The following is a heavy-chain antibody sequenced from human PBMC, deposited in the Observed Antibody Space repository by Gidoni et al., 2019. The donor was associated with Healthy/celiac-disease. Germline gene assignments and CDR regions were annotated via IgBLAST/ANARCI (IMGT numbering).Heavy chain of an antibody. J-gene: IGHJ4*02. D-gene: IGHD6-19*01. V-gene: IGHV3-30-3*01. Sequence: QVQLVASGGGVVQPGRSLRLSCAAAGFTFSSYAMHWVRQAPGKGLEWVAVISYDGSNKYYADSVKGRFTISRDNSKNTLYLQMNSLRAEDTAVYYCARDSRGWYLYWGQGTLVTVSS. CDR3: ARDSRGWYLY. CDR2: ISYDGSNK. CDR1: GFTFSSYA.